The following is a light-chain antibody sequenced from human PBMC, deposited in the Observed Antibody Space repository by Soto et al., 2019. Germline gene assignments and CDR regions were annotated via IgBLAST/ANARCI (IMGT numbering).Light chain of an antibody. Sequence: QSVLTQPASVSGSPGQSITISCTGTSSDVGGYNYVSWYQQHPGKAPKLMIYDVSNRPSGVSNRFSGSKSGNTASLTISGLPAEDEADYYCSSYTSSSTLYVFGTGT. CDR2: DVS. CDR1: SSDVGGYNY. V-gene: IGLV2-14*01. CDR3: SSYTSSSTLYV. J-gene: IGLJ1*01.